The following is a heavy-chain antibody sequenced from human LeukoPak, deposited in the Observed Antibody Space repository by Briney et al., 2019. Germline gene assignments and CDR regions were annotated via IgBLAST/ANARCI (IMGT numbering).Heavy chain of an antibody. Sequence: TGGSLRLSCAASGFTFSGSSMYWVRQASGKGLEWVGRIRSKANSYATAYAVSVKGRFTISRDDSKNTAYLQMNSLKTEDTAVYYCTRQEDSSGWPRLYWGQGTLVTVSS. CDR3: TRQEDSSGWPRLY. CDR2: IRSKANSYAT. V-gene: IGHV3-73*01. J-gene: IGHJ4*02. CDR1: GFTFSGSS. D-gene: IGHD6-19*01.